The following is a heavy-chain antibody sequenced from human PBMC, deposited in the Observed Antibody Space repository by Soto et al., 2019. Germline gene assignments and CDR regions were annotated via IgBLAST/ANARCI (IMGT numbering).Heavy chain of an antibody. CDR3: VKAASDCSSTSCYVHYYGMDV. CDR1: GFTFSSYA. Sequence: PGGSLRLSCSASGFTFSSYAMHWVRQAPGKGLEYVSAISSNGGSTYYADSVKGRFTISRDNSKNTLYLQMSSLRAEDTAVYYCVKAASDCSSTSCYVHYYGMDVWGQGTTVTVSS. J-gene: IGHJ6*02. D-gene: IGHD2-2*01. CDR2: ISSNGGST. V-gene: IGHV3-64D*08.